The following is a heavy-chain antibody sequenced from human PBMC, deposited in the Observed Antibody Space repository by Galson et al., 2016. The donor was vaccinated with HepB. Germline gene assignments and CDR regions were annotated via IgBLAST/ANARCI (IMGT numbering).Heavy chain of an antibody. Sequence: SLRLSCAASGFSFSSHGMSWVRQAPGKGLEWVSVISGSGRSTYYADSVKGRFTISRDNPKSTLFLQMNSLRAEDTAVYYCARVPVSVADLSTNYYYGMDVWGQGTTVTVSS. V-gene: IGHV3-23*01. CDR1: GFSFSSHG. CDR3: ARVPVSVADLSTNYYYGMDV. CDR2: ISGSGRST. D-gene: IGHD3-16*02. J-gene: IGHJ6*02.